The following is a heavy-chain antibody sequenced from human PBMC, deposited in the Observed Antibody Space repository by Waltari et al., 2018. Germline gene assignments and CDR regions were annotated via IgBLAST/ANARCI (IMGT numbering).Heavy chain of an antibody. V-gene: IGHV3-23*04. CDR1: GFTFRRSA. CDR3: AKAYYDFWSGYYTGNAFDI. Sequence: EVQLVESGGGLVQPGGSLRLSCAASGFTFRRSAMSWVRQAPGKGLEWVSAICGSGGSTYYADSVKGRFTISRDNSKNTLYLQMNSLRAEDTAVYYCAKAYYDFWSGYYTGNAFDIWGQGTMVTVSS. CDR2: ICGSGGST. J-gene: IGHJ3*02. D-gene: IGHD3-3*01.